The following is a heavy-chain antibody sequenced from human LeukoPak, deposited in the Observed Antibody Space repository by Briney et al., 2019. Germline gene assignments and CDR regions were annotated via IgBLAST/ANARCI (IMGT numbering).Heavy chain of an antibody. CDR2: IYHSGST. CDR1: GGSISSGGYS. D-gene: IGHD3-10*01. CDR3: AREFGTYNWFDP. V-gene: IGHV4-30-2*01. J-gene: IGHJ5*02. Sequence: PSQTLSLTCAVSGGSISSGGYSWSWIRQPPGKGLEWTGYIYHSGSTYYNPSLKSRVTISVDGSKNQFSLKLSSVTAADTAVYYCAREFGTYNWFDPWGQGTLVTVSS.